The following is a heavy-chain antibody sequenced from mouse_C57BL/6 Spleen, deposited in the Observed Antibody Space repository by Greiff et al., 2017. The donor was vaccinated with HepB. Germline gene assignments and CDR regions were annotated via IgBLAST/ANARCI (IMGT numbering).Heavy chain of an antibody. J-gene: IGHJ1*03. D-gene: IGHD1-1*01. V-gene: IGHV1-47*01. CDR1: GYTFTTYP. CDR3: AIITTGVATFYGYFDV. Sequence: QVQLQQSGAELVKPGASVKMSCKASGYTFTTYPIEWMKQNHGKSLEWIGNFHPYNDDTKYNEKFKGKATLTVEKSSSTVYLELSRLTSDDSAVSYCAIITTGVATFYGYFDVWGTGTTVTVSS. CDR2: FHPYNDDT.